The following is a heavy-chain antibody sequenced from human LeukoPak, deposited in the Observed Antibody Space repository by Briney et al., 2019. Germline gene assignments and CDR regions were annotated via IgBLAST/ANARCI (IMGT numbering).Heavy chain of an antibody. CDR3: ARDGPGYSSGWYWFDL. V-gene: IGHV3-64*01. D-gene: IGHD6-19*01. CDR1: GFTFSSYV. J-gene: IGHJ5*02. CDR2: ISSNGGST. Sequence: GGSLRLSCATSGFTFSSYVMHWVRQAPGKGLEYVSTISSNGGSTYYANSVKGRFTISRDSSKNTLYLQMGSLRAEDLAVYYCARDGPGYSSGWYWFDLWGQGTLVTVSS.